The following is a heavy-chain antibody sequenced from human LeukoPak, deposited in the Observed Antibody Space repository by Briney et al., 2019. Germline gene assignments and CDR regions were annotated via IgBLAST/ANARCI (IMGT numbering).Heavy chain of an antibody. Sequence: ASVKVSCKVSGYTLTELSMHWVRQAPGKGLEWMGGFDPEDGETIYAQKFQGRVTMTRDTSISTAYMELSRLRSDDTAVYYCARDWGDYGDYYDYWGQGTLVTVSS. D-gene: IGHD4-17*01. J-gene: IGHJ4*02. V-gene: IGHV1-24*01. CDR3: ARDWGDYGDYYDY. CDR2: FDPEDGET. CDR1: GYTLTELS.